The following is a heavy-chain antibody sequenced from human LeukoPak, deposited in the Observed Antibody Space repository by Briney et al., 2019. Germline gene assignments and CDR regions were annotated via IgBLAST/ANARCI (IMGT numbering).Heavy chain of an antibody. D-gene: IGHD3-3*01. CDR2: ISYDGSNK. Sequence: GGSLRLSCAASGFTFSSYGMHWVRQAPGKGLEWVAVISYDGSNKYYADSVKGRFTISRDNSKNTLYLQMNSLRAEDTAVYYCAKEARAVAYFWSGYFDYWGQGTLVTVSS. CDR1: GFTFSSYG. J-gene: IGHJ4*02. V-gene: IGHV3-30*18. CDR3: AKEARAVAYFWSGYFDY.